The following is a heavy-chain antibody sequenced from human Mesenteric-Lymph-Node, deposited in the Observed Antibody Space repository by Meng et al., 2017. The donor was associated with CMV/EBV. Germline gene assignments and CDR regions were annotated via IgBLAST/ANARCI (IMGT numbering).Heavy chain of an antibody. CDR2: IDSSSSYI. Sequence: SCKASGYTFTSYGISWVRQAPGKGLEWVSSIDSSSSYIYYGDSVKGRFTVSRDNAKNSLYLQMNSLTAEDTALYYCARDFSSGSSLDYRGQGTLVTVSS. CDR1: GYTFTSYG. D-gene: IGHD1-26*01. J-gene: IGHJ4*02. CDR3: ARDFSSGSSLDY. V-gene: IGHV3-21*01.